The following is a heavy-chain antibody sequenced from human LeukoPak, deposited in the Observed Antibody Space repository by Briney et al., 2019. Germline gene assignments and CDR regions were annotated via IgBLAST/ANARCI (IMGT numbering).Heavy chain of an antibody. J-gene: IGHJ4*02. CDR2: ISYDGSNK. CDR1: GFTFSSYG. V-gene: IGHV3-30*18. D-gene: IGHD6-19*01. Sequence: GGSLRLSCAASGFTFSSYGMHWVRQAPGKGLEWVAVISYDGSNKYYADSVKGRFTISRDNSKNTLYLQMNSLRAEDTAVYHCAKARPVIAVAGVLDYWGQGTLVTVSS. CDR3: AKARPVIAVAGVLDY.